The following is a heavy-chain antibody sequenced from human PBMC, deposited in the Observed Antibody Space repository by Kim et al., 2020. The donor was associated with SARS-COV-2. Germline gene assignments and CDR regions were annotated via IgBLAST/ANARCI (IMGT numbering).Heavy chain of an antibody. D-gene: IGHD3-10*01. V-gene: IGHV3-7*03. J-gene: IGHJ4*02. CDR3: ASLDSAQVPGVF. Sequence: DTVKGRFTMSRDNAKNSLYLEMNSLRAEDTAIYYCASLDSAQVPGVFWGQGTLVTVSS.